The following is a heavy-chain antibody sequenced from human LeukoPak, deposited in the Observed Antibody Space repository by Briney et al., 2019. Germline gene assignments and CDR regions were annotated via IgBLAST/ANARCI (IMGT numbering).Heavy chain of an antibody. V-gene: IGHV1-2*02. CDR3: ARGQQWLEAFDY. Sequence: GASVKVSCKASGYTFTVYYIHWVRQAPGQGLEWVGWINPNSGVTHYPQKFQGRVTMTRDTSIRTAYMEVSSLRSDDTAVYYCARGQQWLEAFDYWGLGTLVTVSS. D-gene: IGHD6-19*01. CDR2: INPNSGVT. J-gene: IGHJ4*02. CDR1: GYTFTVYY.